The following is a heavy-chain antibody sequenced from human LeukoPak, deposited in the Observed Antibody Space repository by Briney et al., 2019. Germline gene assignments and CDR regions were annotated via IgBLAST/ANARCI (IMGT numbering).Heavy chain of an antibody. CDR3: ARVPSMVRGVYYFDY. CDR1: GGTFSSYA. J-gene: IGHJ4*02. V-gene: IGHV1-69*05. Sequence: ASVTVSCKASGGTFSSYAISWVRQAPGQGLEWMGGIIPIFGTANYAQTFQGRVTITTDESTSTAYMELSSLRSEDTAVYYCARVPSMVRGVYYFDYWGQGTLVTVSS. D-gene: IGHD3-10*01. CDR2: IIPIFGTA.